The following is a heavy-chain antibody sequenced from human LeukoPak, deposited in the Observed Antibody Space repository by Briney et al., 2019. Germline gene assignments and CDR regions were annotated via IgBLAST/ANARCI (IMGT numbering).Heavy chain of an antibody. CDR2: ISSTSSYI. D-gene: IGHD6-19*01. Sequence: GGSLRLSCAVSGVTFSGYCRSWIRQAPGKGLEWVSFISSTSSYINYADSVKGRFTISRDNAKNSLYLQMNSLRGEDTAVYYCASDADSSGWRSDYYNGMDVWGQGTTVTVSS. CDR1: GVTFSGYC. CDR3: ASDADSSGWRSDYYNGMDV. V-gene: IGHV3-21*01. J-gene: IGHJ6*02.